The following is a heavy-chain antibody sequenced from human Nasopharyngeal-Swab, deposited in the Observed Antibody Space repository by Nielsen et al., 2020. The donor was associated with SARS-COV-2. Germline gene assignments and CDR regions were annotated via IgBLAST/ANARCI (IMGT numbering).Heavy chain of an antibody. V-gene: IGHV3-23*01. CDR3: AKDRRSSSSVGWFDP. Sequence: GESLKISCGASGFTFSSYAMSWVRQAPGKGLEWVSAITGNGGSTYYADSVKGRFTISRDNSKNTLYLQMNSLRAEDTAVYFCAKDRRSSSSVGWFDPWGQGTLVSVSS. D-gene: IGHD6-6*01. CDR2: ITGNGGST. J-gene: IGHJ5*02. CDR1: GFTFSSYA.